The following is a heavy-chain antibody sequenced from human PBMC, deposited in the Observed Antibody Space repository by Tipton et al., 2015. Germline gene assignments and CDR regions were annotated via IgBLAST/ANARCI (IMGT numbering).Heavy chain of an antibody. Sequence: TLSLTCTGSGGSISSYYWSWIRQPPGKGLEWIGYIYYDGSTNYNPSLKSRVTISVDTSKNQFSLNLSSVTAADTAVYYCSRVRYDSSGYQNWYFDLWGRVTLVTVS. D-gene: IGHD3-22*01. CDR3: SRVRYDSSGYQNWYFDL. CDR2: IYYDGST. J-gene: IGHJ2*01. V-gene: IGHV4-59*01. CDR1: GGSISSYY.